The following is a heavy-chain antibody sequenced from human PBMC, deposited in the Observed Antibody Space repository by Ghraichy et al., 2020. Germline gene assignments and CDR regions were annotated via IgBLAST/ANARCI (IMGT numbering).Heavy chain of an antibody. CDR2: INPHSGST. J-gene: IGHJ4*02. CDR1: GYIFTGYY. Sequence: ASVNVSCKSSGYIFTGYYIHWVRQAPGLGLEWVGRINPHSGSTNYAQNFQGRVTMTRDPSINTVYLELTGLKSDDTAIFYCAREFHNATSSSSSFFFDYWGQGTLATVSS. D-gene: IGHD6-6*01. V-gene: IGHV1-2*06. CDR3: AREFHNATSSSSSFFFDY.